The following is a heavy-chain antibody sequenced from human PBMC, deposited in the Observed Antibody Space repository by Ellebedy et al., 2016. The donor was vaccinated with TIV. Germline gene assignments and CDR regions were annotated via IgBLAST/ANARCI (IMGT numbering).Heavy chain of an antibody. Sequence: AASVKVSCKASGYSFSNYDINWVRQAIGQGLEWMAWMNPNSGNTAYAQEFQDSLTVTRNNSVSTAYMELSGLRYDDTAFYYCVRGPSMVRGLSPTGFYGMDVWGQGTTVTVSS. CDR1: GYSFSNYD. CDR3: VRGPSMVRGLSPTGFYGMDV. V-gene: IGHV1-8*01. J-gene: IGHJ6*02. D-gene: IGHD3-10*01. CDR2: MNPNSGNT.